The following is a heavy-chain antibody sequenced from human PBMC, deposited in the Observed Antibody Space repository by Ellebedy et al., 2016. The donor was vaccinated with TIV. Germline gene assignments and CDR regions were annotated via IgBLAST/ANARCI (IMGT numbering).Heavy chain of an antibody. D-gene: IGHD1-26*01. CDR2: IYYSGST. Sequence: SETLSLTXTVSGGSISSSSHYWGWIRQPPGKGLEWIGSIYYSGSTYYNPSLKSRVTISVDTSKNQFSLKLNSVTAADTAVYYCARGASWALLDQDFGGEDYWGQGTLVTVSS. J-gene: IGHJ4*02. V-gene: IGHV4-39*01. CDR3: ARGASWALLDQDFGGEDY. CDR1: GGSISSSSHY.